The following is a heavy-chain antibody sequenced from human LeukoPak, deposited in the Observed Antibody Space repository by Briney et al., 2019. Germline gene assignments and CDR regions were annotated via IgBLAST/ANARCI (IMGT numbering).Heavy chain of an antibody. Sequence: ASVKVSCKASGYTFTSYGISWVRQAPGQGLEWMGWISAYNGNANYAQKLQGRVTMTTDTSTSTAYMELRSLRSDDTAVYYCARDYWGLGAFDIWGQGTMVTVSS. J-gene: IGHJ3*02. D-gene: IGHD7-27*01. CDR1: GYTFTSYG. V-gene: IGHV1-18*01. CDR2: ISAYNGNA. CDR3: ARDYWGLGAFDI.